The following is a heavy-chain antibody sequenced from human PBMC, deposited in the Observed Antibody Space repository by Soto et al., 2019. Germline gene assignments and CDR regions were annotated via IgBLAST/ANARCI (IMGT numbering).Heavy chain of an antibody. CDR1: GFTFSSYN. V-gene: IGHV3-48*04. J-gene: IGHJ3*02. CDR3: SGYYSYAFDI. Sequence: PGGSLRLSCSASGFTFSSYNMNWVRQAPGKGLEWVSYISSSGSTIYYADSVKGRFTISRDNAKNSLYLQMNSLRAEDTAVYYCSGYYSYAFDIWGQGTMVTVSS. CDR2: ISSSGSTI. D-gene: IGHD3-22*01.